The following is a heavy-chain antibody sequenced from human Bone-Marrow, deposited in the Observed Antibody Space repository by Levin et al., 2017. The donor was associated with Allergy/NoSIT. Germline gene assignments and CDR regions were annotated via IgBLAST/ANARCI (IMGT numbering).Heavy chain of an antibody. Sequence: PGGSLRLSCAASGVTFSGYAMSWVRQGPGKGLEWVSGISGSGDRTLYADSVKGRFTISRDNSRNTVSLQMNSLRAEDTAVYYCAGTFYYDTSGPPGGYFDLWGRGTLVTVSS. CDR2: ISGSGDRT. D-gene: IGHD3-22*01. J-gene: IGHJ2*01. V-gene: IGHV3-23*01. CDR1: GVTFSGYA. CDR3: AGTFYYDTSGPPGGYFDL.